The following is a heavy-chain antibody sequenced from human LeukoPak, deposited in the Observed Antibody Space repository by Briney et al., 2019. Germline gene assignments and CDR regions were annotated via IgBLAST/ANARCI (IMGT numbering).Heavy chain of an antibody. CDR2: INPNSGDS. V-gene: IGHV1-2*02. D-gene: IGHD7-27*01. J-gene: IGHJ4*02. CDR1: GYTFTGYY. Sequence: ASVRVSCKASGYTFTGYYMHWVRQAPGEGLEWVGWINPNSGDSNYAQKFQGRVTMTRDTSINTAYMVVTRLTSDDTAMYYCARGGKSELGTCDFWGQGTLVTVSS. CDR3: ARGGKSELGTCDF.